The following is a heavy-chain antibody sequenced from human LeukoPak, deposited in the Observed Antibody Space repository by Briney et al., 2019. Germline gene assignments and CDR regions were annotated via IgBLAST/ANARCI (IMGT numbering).Heavy chain of an antibody. CDR3: ARDSWYDSSGYYSSPLDY. D-gene: IGHD3-22*01. CDR1: GFDFSSYW. CDR2: INSDGSST. V-gene: IGHV3-74*01. Sequence: GGSLRLSCAASGFDFSSYWMHWVRQAPGKGLVWVSRINSDGSSTSYADSVRGRFTISRDNAKNTLYLQMNSLRAEDTAVYYCARDSWYDSSGYYSSPLDYWGQGTLVTVSS. J-gene: IGHJ4*02.